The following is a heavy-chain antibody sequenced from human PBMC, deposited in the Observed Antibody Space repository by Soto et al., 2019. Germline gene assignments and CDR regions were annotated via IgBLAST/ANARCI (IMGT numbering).Heavy chain of an antibody. CDR1: GGSISSYY. D-gene: IGHD4-17*01. CDR3: ARLQDFGENFDY. J-gene: IGHJ4*02. V-gene: IGHV4-59*08. CDR2: IYYSGST. Sequence: SETLSLTCTVSGGSISSYYWSWIRQPPGKGLEWIGYIYYSGSTNYNPSLKSRVTISVDTSKNQFSLKLGSVTAADTAVYYCARLQDFGENFDYWGQGTLVTVSS.